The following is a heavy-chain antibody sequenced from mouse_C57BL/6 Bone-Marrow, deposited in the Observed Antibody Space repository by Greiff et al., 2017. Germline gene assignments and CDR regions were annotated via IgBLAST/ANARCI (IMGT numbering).Heavy chain of an antibody. CDR3: ARTLSDYYGSSYLYFDV. V-gene: IGHV1-76*01. CDR2: IYPGSGNT. J-gene: IGHJ1*03. D-gene: IGHD1-1*01. Sequence: QVQLQKSGAELVRPGGSVKLSCKASGYTFTDYYINWVKQRPGQGLEWIARIYPGSGNTYYNEKFKGKATLTAEKSSSTAYMQLSSLTSEDSAVYFCARTLSDYYGSSYLYFDVWGTGTTVTVSS. CDR1: GYTFTDYY.